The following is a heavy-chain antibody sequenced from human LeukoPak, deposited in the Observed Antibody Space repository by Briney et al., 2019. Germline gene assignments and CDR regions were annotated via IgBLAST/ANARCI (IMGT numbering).Heavy chain of an antibody. V-gene: IGHV1-46*01. Sequence: VASVKVSCKASGYTFTSYYMHWVRQAPGQGLEWMGIINPSGGSTSYAQKFQGRVTMTRDMSTSTVYMELSSLRSEDTAVYYCARVTGTAAAVYWGQGTLVTVSS. CDR3: ARVTGTAAAVY. CDR1: GYTFTSYY. CDR2: INPSGGST. J-gene: IGHJ4*02. D-gene: IGHD6-13*01.